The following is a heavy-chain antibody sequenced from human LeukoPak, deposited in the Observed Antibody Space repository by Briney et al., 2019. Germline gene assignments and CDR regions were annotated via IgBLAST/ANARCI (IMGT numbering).Heavy chain of an antibody. Sequence: GESLKIFCKGSGYSFTSYWIGCLRQMPRKGLEWMGIIYPGDSDTRYSPSFQGQVTISADRSLSTAYLQWRSLKASDTAMYYCARQKYSWNYVYDYWGQGTLVTVSS. CDR1: GYSFTSYW. V-gene: IGHV5-51*01. CDR2: IYPGDSDT. CDR3: ARQKYSWNYVYDY. J-gene: IGHJ4*02. D-gene: IGHD1-7*01.